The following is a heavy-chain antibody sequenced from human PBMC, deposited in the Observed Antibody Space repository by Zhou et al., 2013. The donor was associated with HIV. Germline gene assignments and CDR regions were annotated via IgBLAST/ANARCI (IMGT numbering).Heavy chain of an antibody. Sequence: QVQLVQSGAEVKKPGSSVTVSCKASGGTFSSYGINWVRLAPGQGLEWMGGIIPTFGTANYAQKFQGRVTITTDESTSTAYMELSSLRSEDTAVYYCATATFXNCSSSSCYPYYYYFYYMDVWGKGTTVTVSS. J-gene: IGHJ6*03. CDR2: IIPTFGTA. D-gene: IGHD2-2*01. CDR1: GGTFSSYG. V-gene: IGHV1-69*05. CDR3: ATATFXNCSSSSCYPYYYYFYYMDV.